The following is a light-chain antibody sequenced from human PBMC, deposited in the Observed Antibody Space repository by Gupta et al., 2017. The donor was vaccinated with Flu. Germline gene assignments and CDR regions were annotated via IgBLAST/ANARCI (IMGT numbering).Light chain of an antibody. CDR3: QEYGSSRT. CDR2: SAS. J-gene: IGKJ1*01. CDR1: QRLSSSY. V-gene: IGKV3-20*01. Sequence: EIVVTHSPVTLPLSPGERATLSCRASQRLSSSYLAWYQQKRGQAPRLLIYSASNTATGIPDRFSGSGSGTDFTLTISRLEAEDFAVYYCQEYGSSRTFGQGTKVEIK.